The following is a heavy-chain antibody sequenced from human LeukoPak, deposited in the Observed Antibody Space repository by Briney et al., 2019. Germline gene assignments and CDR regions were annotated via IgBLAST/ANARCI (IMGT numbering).Heavy chain of an antibody. V-gene: IGHV3-21*01. CDR3: ARGPLWFGELTWFDP. Sequence: GGSLRLSCAASGFTFSSYSMNWVRQAPGQGLEWVSSISSSSSYIYYADSLKGRFTISRDNAKNSLYLQMNSLRAEDTAVYYCARGPLWFGELTWFDPWGQGTLVTVSS. CDR2: ISSSSSYI. J-gene: IGHJ5*02. D-gene: IGHD3-10*01. CDR1: GFTFSSYS.